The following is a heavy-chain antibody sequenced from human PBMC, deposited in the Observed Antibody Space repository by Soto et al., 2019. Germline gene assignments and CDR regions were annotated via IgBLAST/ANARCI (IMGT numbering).Heavy chain of an antibody. CDR1: GYTFTSYY. J-gene: IGHJ6*02. V-gene: IGHV1-46*01. D-gene: IGHD3-3*01. CDR2: INPSGGST. Sequence: QVQLVQSGAEVKKPGASVKVSCKASGYTFTSYYMHWVRQAPGQGLEWMGIINPSGGSTSYAQKFQGRVTMTRDTSTSTVYMELSSLRSEDTAVYYCARAPPKYYDFWSGYTRRKYGMDVWGQGTTVTVSS. CDR3: ARAPPKYYDFWSGYTRRKYGMDV.